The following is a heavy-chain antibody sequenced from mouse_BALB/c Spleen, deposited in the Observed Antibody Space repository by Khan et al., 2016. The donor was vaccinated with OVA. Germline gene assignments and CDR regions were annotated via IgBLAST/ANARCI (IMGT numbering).Heavy chain of an antibody. Sequence: EVKVVESGGGLVQPGGSRKLSCAASGFTFSRFGMHWVRQAPEKGLEWVAYISSGSSTIYYADTVKGRFTISSDNPKNTLFLQMTSLRSEDTAMEYCASDSTFDYWGQGTPLTVSS. CDR2: ISSGSSTI. J-gene: IGHJ2*01. CDR3: ASDSTFDY. V-gene: IGHV5-17*02. CDR1: GFTFSRFG. D-gene: IGHD2-4*01.